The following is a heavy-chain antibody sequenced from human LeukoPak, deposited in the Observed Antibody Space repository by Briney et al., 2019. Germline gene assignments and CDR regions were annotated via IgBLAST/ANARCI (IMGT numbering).Heavy chain of an antibody. CDR3: AREGAPIPNYYGSGSDYYYYYMDV. CDR1: GYTFTSYY. CDR2: INPSCGST. Sequence: ASVKVSCQASGYTFTSYYIHWVRQPPGQGLEGMGIINPSCGSTSYEEKFQGRVTMTRDMSTSTVYMELSSLRSEDTAVYYCAREGAPIPNYYGSGSDYYYYYMDVWGKGTTVTVSS. V-gene: IGHV1-46*01. J-gene: IGHJ6*03. D-gene: IGHD3-10*01.